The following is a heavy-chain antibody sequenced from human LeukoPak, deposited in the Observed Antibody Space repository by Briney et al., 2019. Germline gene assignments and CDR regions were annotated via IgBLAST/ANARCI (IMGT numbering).Heavy chain of an antibody. V-gene: IGHV3-23*01. Sequence: GGSLRLSCTASGFTFSSYAMSWVRQAPGKGLEWVSAISGSGGSTYYADSVKGRFTISKDNAKNSLYLQMNSLRAEDTAVYYCARAGGSTVSHSDYWGQGTLVTVSS. D-gene: IGHD4-17*01. CDR2: ISGSGGST. CDR3: ARAGGSTVSHSDY. J-gene: IGHJ4*02. CDR1: GFTFSSYA.